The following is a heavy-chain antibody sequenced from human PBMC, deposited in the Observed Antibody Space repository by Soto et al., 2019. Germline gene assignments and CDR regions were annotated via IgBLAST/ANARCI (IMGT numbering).Heavy chain of an antibody. D-gene: IGHD4-17*01. CDR2: ISAYNGNT. CDR1: GYTFTSYG. V-gene: IGHV1-18*01. Sequence: ASVKVSCKASGYTFTSYGISWVLQAPGQGLEWMGWISAYNGNTNYAQKLQGRVTMTTDTSTSTAYMELRSLRSDDTAVYYCARISTVTTYFDYWGQGTLVTVSS. J-gene: IGHJ4*02. CDR3: ARISTVTTYFDY.